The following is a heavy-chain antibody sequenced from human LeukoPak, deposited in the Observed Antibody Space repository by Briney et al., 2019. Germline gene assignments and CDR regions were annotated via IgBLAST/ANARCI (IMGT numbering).Heavy chain of an antibody. CDR2: INPNSGGT. CDR3: ARARAAAGNRWYYGMDV. D-gene: IGHD6-13*01. Sequence: ASVKVSCKASGYTFTGYYMHWVRQAPGQGLEWMGWINPNSGGTNYAQKFQGWVTMTRDTSISTAYMALSRLRSDDTAVYYCARARAAAGNRWYYGMDVWGKGTTVTVSS. V-gene: IGHV1-2*04. J-gene: IGHJ6*04. CDR1: GYTFTGYY.